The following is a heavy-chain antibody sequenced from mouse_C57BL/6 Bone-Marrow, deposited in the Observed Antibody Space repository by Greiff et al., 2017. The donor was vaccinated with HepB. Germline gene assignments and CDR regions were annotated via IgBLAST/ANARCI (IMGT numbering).Heavy chain of an antibody. J-gene: IGHJ2*01. V-gene: IGHV5-4*01. D-gene: IGHD1-1*01. CDR1: GFTFSSYA. CDR2: ISDGGSYT. CDR3: ARDRILYYYGSSYSFDY. Sequence: EVMLVESGGGLVKPGGSLKLSCAASGFTFSSYAMSWVRQTPEKRLEWVATISDGGSYTYYPDNVKGRFTISRDNAKNNLYLQMSHLKSEDTAMYYCARDRILYYYGSSYSFDYWGQGTTLTVSS.